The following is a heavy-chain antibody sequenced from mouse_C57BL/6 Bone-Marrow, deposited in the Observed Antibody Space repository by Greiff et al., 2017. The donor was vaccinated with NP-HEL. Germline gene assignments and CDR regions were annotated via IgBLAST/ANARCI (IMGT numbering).Heavy chain of an antibody. V-gene: IGHV1-18*01. J-gene: IGHJ1*03. CDR3: AREGLHYGYDYWYFEV. CDR2: INPNNGGT. Sequence: EVQLQQSGPELVKPGASVKIPCKASGYTFTDYNMDWVKQSHGKSLEWIGDINPNNGGTIYNQKFKGKATLTVDKSSSTAYLELRSLTSEDTAVYYCAREGLHYGYDYWYFEVWGTGTTVTVSS. CDR1: GYTFTDYN. D-gene: IGHD2-2*01.